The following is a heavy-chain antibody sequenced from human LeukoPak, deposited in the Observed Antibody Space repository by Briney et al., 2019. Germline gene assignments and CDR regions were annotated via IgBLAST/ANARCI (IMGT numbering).Heavy chain of an antibody. J-gene: IGHJ4*02. Sequence: QPGGSLRLSCSASGFAFSDYAMNWVRQAPGTGLEWVSGISWNSGNIGYADSVKGRSTISRDNAKNSLYLQMNSLRAEDTALYYCAKGGAAAGPPSYSVDYWGQGTLVTVSS. CDR2: ISWNSGNI. D-gene: IGHD6-13*01. V-gene: IGHV3-9*01. CDR1: GFAFSDYA. CDR3: AKGGAAAGPPSYSVDY.